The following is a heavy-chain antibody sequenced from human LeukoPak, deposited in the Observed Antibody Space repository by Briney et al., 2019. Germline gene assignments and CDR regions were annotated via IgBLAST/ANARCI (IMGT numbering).Heavy chain of an antibody. J-gene: IGHJ4*02. Sequence: SETLSLTCAVSAYPISSGHYWSWIRQPPGKGLEWIGYIYYSGSTNYNPSLKSRVTISVDTSKNQLSLELSSVTVADTAVYYCAGGQWLVWGVYWGQGTLVTVSS. CDR1: AYPISSGHY. CDR3: AGGQWLVWGVY. D-gene: IGHD6-19*01. V-gene: IGHV4-61*01. CDR2: IYYSGST.